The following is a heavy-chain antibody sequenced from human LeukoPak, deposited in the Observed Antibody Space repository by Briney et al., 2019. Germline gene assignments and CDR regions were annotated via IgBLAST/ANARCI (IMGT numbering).Heavy chain of an antibody. Sequence: GGSLRLSCAASGFTFSSYAMSWVRQAPGKGLEWVSGISGSGDSTYYADSVKGRFTISRDNSKNTLYLQMNSLRAEDTAGYYCAKDYDYGGVNWFDPWGQGTLVIVSS. D-gene: IGHD4-23*01. CDR1: GFTFSSYA. J-gene: IGHJ5*02. V-gene: IGHV3-23*01. CDR3: AKDYDYGGVNWFDP. CDR2: ISGSGDST.